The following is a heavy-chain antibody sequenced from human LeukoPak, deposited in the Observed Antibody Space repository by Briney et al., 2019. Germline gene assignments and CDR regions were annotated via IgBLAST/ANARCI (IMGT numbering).Heavy chain of an antibody. CDR2: ISYSGST. Sequence: SETLSLTCTVSGGSISSYYWSWIRQPPGKGLEWIGYISYSGSTNYNPSLKSRVTISVDTSKNQFSLKLSSVTAADTAVYYCARSTGTLRGYFDYWGQGTLVTVSS. J-gene: IGHJ4*02. D-gene: IGHD1-1*01. CDR1: GGSISSYY. CDR3: ARSTGTLRGYFDY. V-gene: IGHV4-59*12.